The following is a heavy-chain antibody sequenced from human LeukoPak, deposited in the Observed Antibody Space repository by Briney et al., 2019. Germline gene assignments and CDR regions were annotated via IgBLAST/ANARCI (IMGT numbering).Heavy chain of an antibody. J-gene: IGHJ5*02. D-gene: IGHD3-9*01. CDR1: GGSISSYY. CDR3: ARSQVLRYFDWPNWFDP. CDR2: IYYSGST. Sequence: PSETLSLTCTVSGGSISSYYWSWIRQPPGKGLEWIGYIYYSGSTNYNPSLKSRVTISVDTSKNQFSLKLSSVTAADTAVYYCARSQVLRYFDWPNWFDPWGQGTLVIVSS. V-gene: IGHV4-59*01.